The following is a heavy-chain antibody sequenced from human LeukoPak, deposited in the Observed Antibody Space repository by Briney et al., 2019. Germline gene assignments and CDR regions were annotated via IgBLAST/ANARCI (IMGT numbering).Heavy chain of an antibody. J-gene: IGHJ4*02. D-gene: IGHD6-19*01. CDR3: ARHSSGWSFYFDY. CDR2: ISAYNGNT. V-gene: IGHV1-18*01. Sequence: ASVKVSCKAAGYTFSTYGISWVRQAPGQGLEWMAWISAYNGNTNYAQNLQGRVTMTTDTSTSTAYMELRSLRSDDTAVYYCARHSSGWSFYFDYWGQGTLVTVSS. CDR1: GYTFSTYG.